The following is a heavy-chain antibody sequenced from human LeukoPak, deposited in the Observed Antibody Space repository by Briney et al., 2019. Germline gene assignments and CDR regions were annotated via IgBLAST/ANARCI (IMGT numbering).Heavy chain of an antibody. CDR1: GGTFSSYA. V-gene: IGHV1-69*05. CDR2: IIPIYGTP. J-gene: IGHJ6*03. Sequence: GASLKLSCKASGGTFSSYAISWVRQAPGQGLEWMGGIIPIYGTPNYAQTFQGRFTITTDESTSTAYMELSSLRSEDTAVYYCARDHWGSVQKGYEFFYYDLDVWGKGTTVTVSS. CDR3: ARDHWGSVQKGYEFFYYDLDV. D-gene: IGHD7-27*01.